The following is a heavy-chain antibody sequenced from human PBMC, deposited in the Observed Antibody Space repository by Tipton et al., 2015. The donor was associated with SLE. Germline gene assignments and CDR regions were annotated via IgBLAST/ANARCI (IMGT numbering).Heavy chain of an antibody. CDR2: IYHSGST. V-gene: IGHV4-4*02. CDR3: ARARRGSGDYDY. J-gene: IGHJ4*02. D-gene: IGHD3-10*01. CDR1: GGSISSGNW. Sequence: SLRLSCAVSGGSISSGNWWSWVRQPPGKGLEWIGEIYHSGSTNYNPSLKSRVTILLDKSKNQFSLKLTSVTAADTAVYYCARARRGSGDYDYWGQGTLVTVSS.